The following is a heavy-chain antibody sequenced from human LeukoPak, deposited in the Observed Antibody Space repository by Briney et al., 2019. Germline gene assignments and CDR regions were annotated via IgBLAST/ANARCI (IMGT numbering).Heavy chain of an antibody. D-gene: IGHD6-6*01. CDR1: GFTFSNYA. J-gene: IGHJ4*02. CDR3: ARDSSSYYFDY. CDR2: LSVSGGNT. V-gene: IGHV3-23*01. Sequence: GGSLRLSCAASGFTFSNYAMSWVRQAPGKGLEWVSTLSVSGGNTYYADSVKGRFTISRDNSKNTLYLQMNSLRAEDTAVYYCARDSSSYYFDYWGQGTLVTVSS.